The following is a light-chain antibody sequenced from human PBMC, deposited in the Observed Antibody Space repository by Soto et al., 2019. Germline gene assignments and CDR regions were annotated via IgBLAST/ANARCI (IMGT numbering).Light chain of an antibody. J-gene: IGKJ4*01. CDR3: QQRTDWVT. CDR1: QSVSSY. CDR2: EAS. Sequence: EIVLTQSPATLSLSPGERATLSCRASQSVSSYLAWYQQKPGQAPRLLIYEASNRATGIPARFSGSGSGTGFTLTISSLDPEDFAVYYCQQRTDWVTFGGGTKVEIK. V-gene: IGKV3-11*01.